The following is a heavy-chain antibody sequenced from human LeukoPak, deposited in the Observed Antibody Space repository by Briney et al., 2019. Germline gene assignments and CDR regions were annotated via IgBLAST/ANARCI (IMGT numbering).Heavy chain of an antibody. CDR1: GITLSNYA. J-gene: IGHJ4*02. CDR3: AKRGVVIRVILVGFHKEAYYFDS. D-gene: IGHD3-22*01. Sequence: GGSLRLSCAVSGITLSNYAMSWVRQAPGKGLEWVAGISGSGGGTHYADSVKGRFTISRDNPKNTLYLQMNNLRAGDTAVYFCAKRGVVIRVILVGFHKEAYYFDSWGQGAPVTVSS. V-gene: IGHV3-23*01. CDR2: ISGSGGGT.